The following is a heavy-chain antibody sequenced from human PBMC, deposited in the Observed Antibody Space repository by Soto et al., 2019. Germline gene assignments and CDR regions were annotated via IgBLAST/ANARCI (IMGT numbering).Heavy chain of an antibody. D-gene: IGHD3-10*01. Sequence: SVKVSCKASGGTFSSYAISWVRQAPGQGLEWMGGIIPIFGTANYAQKFQGRVTITADESTSTAYTELSSLRSEDTAVYYCAREDGVQPRRGMDVWGQGTTVTVSS. CDR1: GGTFSSYA. J-gene: IGHJ6*02. V-gene: IGHV1-69*13. CDR2: IIPIFGTA. CDR3: AREDGVQPRRGMDV.